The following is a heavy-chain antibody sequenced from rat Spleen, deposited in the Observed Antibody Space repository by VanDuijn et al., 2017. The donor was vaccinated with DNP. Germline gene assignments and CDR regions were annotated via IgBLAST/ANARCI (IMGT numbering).Heavy chain of an antibody. Sequence: EVQLVESGGGLVQPGGSMTLSCVASGFTLSDFYMGWVRQAPPTGLEWVASISTGRGTTYYRDSVTGRLTISRDKAKNTLSLQVDSLTSEDTATYYGVRHMDTGPYYAMDVWGQGISVTVSS. D-gene: IGHD4-1*01. J-gene: IGHJ4*01. CDR2: ISTGRGTT. CDR1: GFTLSDFY. V-gene: IGHV5-25*01. CDR3: VRHMDTGPYYAMDV.